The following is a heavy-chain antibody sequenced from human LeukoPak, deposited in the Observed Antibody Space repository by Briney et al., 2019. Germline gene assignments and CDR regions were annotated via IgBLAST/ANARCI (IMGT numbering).Heavy chain of an antibody. CDR3: ARVAPGYYDSSGYPVTSFDY. Sequence: PSETLSLTCTVSGGSVSSVNYYWTWIRQPPGKGLEWIGYIYYSGSTNYNPSLKSRVTISVDTSKNQFSLKLSSVTAADTAVYYCARVAPGYYDSSGYPVTSFDYWGQGTLVTVSS. V-gene: IGHV4-61*01. CDR1: GGSVSSVNYY. J-gene: IGHJ4*02. D-gene: IGHD3-22*01. CDR2: IYYSGST.